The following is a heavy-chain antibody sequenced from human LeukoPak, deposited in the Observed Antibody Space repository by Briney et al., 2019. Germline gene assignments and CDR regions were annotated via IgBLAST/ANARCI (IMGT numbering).Heavy chain of an antibody. D-gene: IGHD3-3*01. CDR2: IKQDGSEK. CDR1: GFTFSSYW. CDR3: AREALVFGVVPPDY. J-gene: IGHJ4*02. Sequence: GGSLRLSCAASGFTFSSYWMSWVRQAPGKGLEWVANIKQDGSEKYYVDSVKGRFTISRDNAKNTLYLHMNSLSAEDTAVYYCAREALVFGVVPPDYWGQGTLVTVSS. V-gene: IGHV3-7*01.